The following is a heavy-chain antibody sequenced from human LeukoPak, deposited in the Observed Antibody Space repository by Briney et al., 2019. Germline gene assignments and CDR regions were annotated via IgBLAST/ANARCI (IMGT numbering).Heavy chain of an antibody. D-gene: IGHD5-12*01. Sequence: GGSLRLSCAASGFIFSHYTMTWVRQAPGKGLEWVSSINGSGDATKYADFVMGRFTISRDNSKNTVSLQMNSLRAEDTAVYYCTRHPPVASGYYGMDVWGQGTTVTVSS. CDR1: GFIFSHYT. J-gene: IGHJ6*02. CDR3: TRHPPVASGYYGMDV. V-gene: IGHV3-23*01. CDR2: INGSGDAT.